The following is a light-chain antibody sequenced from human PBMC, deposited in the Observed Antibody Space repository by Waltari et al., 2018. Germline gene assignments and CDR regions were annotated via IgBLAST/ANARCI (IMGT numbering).Light chain of an antibody. V-gene: IGLV3-25*03. Sequence: SYELTQPPSMSVSPGQTARITCSGDVLPQTSAYWSQQKPGQAPVLVIYKDTERPSGIPDRFSGSSSGTTVTLTISRVQAEDEAHYYCQSADRSGTLFGGGTKLTVL. CDR3: QSADRSGTL. CDR1: VLPQTS. CDR2: KDT. J-gene: IGLJ2*01.